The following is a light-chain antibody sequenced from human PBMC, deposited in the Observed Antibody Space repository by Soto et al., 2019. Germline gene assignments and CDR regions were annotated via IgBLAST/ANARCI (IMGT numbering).Light chain of an antibody. Sequence: IQLTQSPSSLSASVGDRVPITCRASQDLSSWLAWYQQRPGKAPKLLIYAASNLQSGVPSRFSGSGSGTEFTLTIGSLQPEDFATYYCQQAYSFPVTFGQGTRLEIK. J-gene: IGKJ5*01. V-gene: IGKV1-12*01. CDR2: AAS. CDR1: QDLSSW. CDR3: QQAYSFPVT.